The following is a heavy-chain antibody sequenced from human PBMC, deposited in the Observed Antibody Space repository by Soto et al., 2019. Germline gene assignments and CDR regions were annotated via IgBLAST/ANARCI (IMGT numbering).Heavy chain of an antibody. J-gene: IGHJ6*02. CDR2: IGTAGDP. D-gene: IGHD5-18*01. V-gene: IGHV3-13*05. CDR3: AKWDTHGIIPPTVGGNYYYYEMDV. CDR1: GFTFSSYD. Sequence: GGALRLSCAASGFTFSSYDMHWVRQATGKGLEWVSAIGTAGDPYYPGSVKGRFTISRENAKNTLYLQMHSLRAEDTAIFFCAKWDTHGIIPPTVGGNYYYYEMDVCGQGTRVTVSS.